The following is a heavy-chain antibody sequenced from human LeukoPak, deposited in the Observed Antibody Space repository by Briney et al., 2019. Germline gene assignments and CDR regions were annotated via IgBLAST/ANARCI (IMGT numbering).Heavy chain of an antibody. CDR1: GYTFTSYD. J-gene: IGHJ4*02. CDR2: MNPNSGNT. D-gene: IGHD6-13*01. V-gene: IGHV1-8*01. Sequence: ASVKVSCKASGYTFTSYDINWVRQATGQGLEWMGWMNPNSGNTGYAQKFQGRVTMTRNTSISTAYMELSSLRSEDTAVYYCASIAAAGPGDDFDYWGQGTLVTVSP. CDR3: ASIAAAGPGDDFDY.